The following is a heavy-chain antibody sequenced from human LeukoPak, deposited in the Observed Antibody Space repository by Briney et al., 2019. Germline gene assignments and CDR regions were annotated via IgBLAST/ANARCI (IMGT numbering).Heavy chain of an antibody. D-gene: IGHD2-15*01. V-gene: IGHV3-48*01. J-gene: IGHJ4*02. CDR3: AREVCSGGSCHKGYYFDY. Sequence: GGSLRLSCAASGFTFSSYSMNWVRQAPGKGLEWVSYISRSSSTIYYADSVKGRFTISRDSAKNSLYLQMNSLRAEDTAVYYCAREVCSGGSCHKGYYFDYWGQGTLVTVSS. CDR2: ISRSSSTI. CDR1: GFTFSSYS.